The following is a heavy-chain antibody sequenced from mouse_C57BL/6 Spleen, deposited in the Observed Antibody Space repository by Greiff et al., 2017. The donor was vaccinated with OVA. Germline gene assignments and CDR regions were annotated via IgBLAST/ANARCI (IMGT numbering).Heavy chain of an antibody. Sequence: EVQVVESGGDLVKPGGSLKLSCAASGFTFSSYGMSWVRPTPDKRLEWVATISSGGSYTYYPDSVTGRFTISRDNAKNTLYLQLSSLKSEETAMYYSARGDGDYMDYFDYWGQGTTLTVSS. D-gene: IGHD2-13*01. CDR1: GFTFSSYG. CDR3: ARGDGDYMDYFDY. J-gene: IGHJ2*01. CDR2: ISSGGSYT. V-gene: IGHV5-6*01.